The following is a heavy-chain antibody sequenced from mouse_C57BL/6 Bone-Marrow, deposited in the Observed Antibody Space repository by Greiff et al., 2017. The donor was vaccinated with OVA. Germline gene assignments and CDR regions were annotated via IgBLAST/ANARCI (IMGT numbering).Heavy chain of an antibody. Sequence: VQLQQSGAELARPGASVKMSCKASGYTFTSSTMHWVQQRPGQGLEWIGYINPSSGYTKYNQKFKDKATLTADKSSSTAYMQLSSLTSGDSAVYYCAREDGNWFAYWGQGTLVTVSA. V-gene: IGHV1-4*01. D-gene: IGHD2-1*01. CDR1: GYTFTSST. J-gene: IGHJ3*01. CDR2: INPSSGYT. CDR3: AREDGNWFAY.